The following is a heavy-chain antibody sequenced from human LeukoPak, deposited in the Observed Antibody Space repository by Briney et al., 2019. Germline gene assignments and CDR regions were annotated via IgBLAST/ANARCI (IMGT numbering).Heavy chain of an antibody. CDR1: GFTFSSYA. J-gene: IGHJ4*02. D-gene: IGHD4-23*01. Sequence: GGSLRLSCAASGFTFSSYAMHWVRQAPGKGLEWVAVISYDGGNKYYADSVKGRFTISRDNSKSTLYLQMNSLRAEDTAVYYCARNYGGNSCPDYWGQGTLVTVSS. V-gene: IGHV3-30-3*02. CDR3: ARNYGGNSCPDY. CDR2: ISYDGGNK.